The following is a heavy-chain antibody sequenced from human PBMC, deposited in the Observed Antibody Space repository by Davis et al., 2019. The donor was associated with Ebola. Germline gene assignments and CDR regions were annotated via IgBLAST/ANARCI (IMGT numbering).Heavy chain of an antibody. CDR1: GGSFSGYY. CDR2: INHSGST. J-gene: IGHJ6*02. V-gene: IGHV4-34*01. D-gene: IGHD6-6*01. Sequence: SETLSLTCAVYGGSFSGYYWSWIRQPPGKGLEWIGEINHSGSTNYNPSLKSRVTISVDTSKSQFSLKLSSVTAADTALYYCASARLKIAARPAYYYYGMDVWGQGTTVTVSS. CDR3: ASARLKIAARPAYYYYGMDV.